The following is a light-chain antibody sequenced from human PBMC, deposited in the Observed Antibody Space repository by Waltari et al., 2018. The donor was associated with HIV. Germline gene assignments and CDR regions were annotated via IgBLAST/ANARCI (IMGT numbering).Light chain of an antibody. Sequence: QSVLTQPPSASGTPGQRVTISCSGSSANIGSRTVSWYQQLPGTAPKLLSYSNNQGPAGGPDRFSGSKSGTSAALAISGLQSEDEADYYCATWDDSLNGYVLGAGTRVTVL. CDR3: ATWDDSLNGYV. V-gene: IGLV1-44*01. CDR1: SANIGSRT. J-gene: IGLJ1*01. CDR2: SNN.